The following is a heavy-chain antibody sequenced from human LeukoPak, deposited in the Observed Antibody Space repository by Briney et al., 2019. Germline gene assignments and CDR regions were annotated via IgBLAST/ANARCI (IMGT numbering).Heavy chain of an antibody. CDR3: LTGYN. CDR1: GFTFSDYW. V-gene: IGHV3-7*01. J-gene: IGHJ1*01. CDR2: IKPDGSDT. D-gene: IGHD3-9*01. Sequence: PGGSLRLSCAVSGFTFSDYWMNWVRQAPGKGLEWVAKIKPDGSDTYYVDSVRGRFSISRDNAKNSLYLQMNSLRVDDTAMYYCLTGYNWGQGTLVTVPS.